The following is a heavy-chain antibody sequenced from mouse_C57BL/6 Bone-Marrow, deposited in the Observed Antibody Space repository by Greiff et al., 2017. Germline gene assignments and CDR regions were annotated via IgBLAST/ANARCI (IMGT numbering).Heavy chain of an antibody. D-gene: IGHD1-1*01. CDR2: INYDGSST. CDR3: ARARKVVALSDYAMDY. Sequence: EVKLVESEGGLVQPGSSMKLSCTASGFTFSDYYMAWVRQVPEKGLEWVANINYDGSSTYYLDSLKSRFIISRDNAKNILYLQMSSLKSEDTATYYCARARKVVALSDYAMDYWGQGTSVTVSS. V-gene: IGHV5-16*01. CDR1: GFTFSDYY. J-gene: IGHJ4*01.